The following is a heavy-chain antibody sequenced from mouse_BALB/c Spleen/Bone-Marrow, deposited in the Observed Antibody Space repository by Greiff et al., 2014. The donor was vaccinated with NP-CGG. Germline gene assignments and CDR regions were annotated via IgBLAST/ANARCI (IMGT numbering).Heavy chain of an antibody. CDR3: ARSGKVRNAMDY. D-gene: IGHD2-14*01. CDR2: ISGYYGDA. CDR1: GYTLIDYA. V-gene: IGHV1S137*01. Sequence: VQLQESGAELVRPGVSVKISCKGSGYTLIDYAIHWVKQSHAKSLEWIGLISGYYGDAIYNQKFKGKATMTVDKSSSTAYMDLARLTSEDSAIYYCARSGKVRNAMDYWGQGTSVTVSS. J-gene: IGHJ4*01.